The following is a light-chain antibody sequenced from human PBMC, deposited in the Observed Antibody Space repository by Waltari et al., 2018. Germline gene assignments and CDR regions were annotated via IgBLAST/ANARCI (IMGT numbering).Light chain of an antibody. Sequence: QTVVTQEPSLTVSPGGTVTLTCASSAGAVTSDYFVNWFQQKPGPAPRPLIFGTVHKRSWAPARFSGSLLGGKAALTLSGAQPEDEADYSCLLYFGGVQGVFGGGTKLTVL. CDR2: GTV. CDR3: LLYFGGVQGV. J-gene: IGLJ3*02. CDR1: AGAVTSDYF. V-gene: IGLV7-43*01.